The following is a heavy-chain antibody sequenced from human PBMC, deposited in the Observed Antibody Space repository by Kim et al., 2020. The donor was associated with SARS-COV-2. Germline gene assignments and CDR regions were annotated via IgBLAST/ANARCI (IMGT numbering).Heavy chain of an antibody. CDR3: ARGPNYSPFDY. D-gene: IGHD4-4*01. Sequence: YDAATVRGRFTISRDNDKNSLYLQMNSLRAEETAVYYCARGPNYSPFDYWGQGTLVTVSS. V-gene: IGHV3-48*03. J-gene: IGHJ4*02.